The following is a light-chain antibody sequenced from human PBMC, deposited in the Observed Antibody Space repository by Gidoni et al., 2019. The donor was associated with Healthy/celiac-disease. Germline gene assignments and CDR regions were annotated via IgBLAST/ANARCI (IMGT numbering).Light chain of an antibody. J-gene: IGKJ4*01. CDR2: DAS. CDR3: QQRSNWPGLT. CDR1: QSVSSY. V-gene: IGKV3-11*01. Sequence: EIVLPQSPATLSLSPGERATRSCRASQSVSSYLAWYQQKPGQAPRLLLYDASNRATGIPARFSGSGSGTDFTLTISSLEPEDFAVYYCQQRSNWPGLTFXGXTKVEIK.